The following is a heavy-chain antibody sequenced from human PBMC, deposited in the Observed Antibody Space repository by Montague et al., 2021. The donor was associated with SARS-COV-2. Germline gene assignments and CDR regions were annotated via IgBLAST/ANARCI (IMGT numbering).Heavy chain of an antibody. CDR2: VHYSGRT. CDR3: TRHVHMSCPEPSPGFDY. Sequence: SETLSLTCTVSGDSINSRSYNWGWIRQPPGKGLEWIGSVHYSGRTYYNPSLKSRVTIYVDTSKTQLSLKLSSVTAADTAVYYCTRHVHMSCPEPSPGFDYWGQGTLVTVSS. V-gene: IGHV4-39*01. D-gene: IGHD1-1*01. CDR1: GDSINSRSYN. J-gene: IGHJ4*02.